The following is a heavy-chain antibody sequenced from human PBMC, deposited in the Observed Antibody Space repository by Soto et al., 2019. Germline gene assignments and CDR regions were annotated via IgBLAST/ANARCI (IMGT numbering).Heavy chain of an antibody. CDR1: GGTFSSYA. Sequence: SVKVSCKASGGTFSSYAISWVRQAPVQGLEWMGGIIPIFGTANYAQKFQGRVTITADESTSTAYMELSSLRSEDTAVYYCARKYYDILTGSHGNYYYYYYGMDVWGQGTTVTVSS. J-gene: IGHJ6*02. CDR3: ARKYYDILTGSHGNYYYYYYGMDV. V-gene: IGHV1-69*13. D-gene: IGHD3-9*01. CDR2: IIPIFGTA.